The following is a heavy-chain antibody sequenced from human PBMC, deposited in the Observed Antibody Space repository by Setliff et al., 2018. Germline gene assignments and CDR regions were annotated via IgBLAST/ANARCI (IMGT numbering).Heavy chain of an antibody. CDR3: ARDQARWLVAAGTFDY. CDR2: TYSDGRT. D-gene: IGHD1-1*01. V-gene: IGHV3-23*01. CDR1: GFTFTSYT. Sequence: PGGSLRLSCVASGFTFTSYTMSWVRQAPGKGLEWVSVTYSDGRTNYADSVKGRFTISRDNSNSEVFLQMDSLRAEDTAVYYCARDQARWLVAAGTFDYWGLGALVTVSS. J-gene: IGHJ4*02.